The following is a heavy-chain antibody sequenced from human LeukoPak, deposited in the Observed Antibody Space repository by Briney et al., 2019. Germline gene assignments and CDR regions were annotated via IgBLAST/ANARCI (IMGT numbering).Heavy chain of an antibody. CDR3: ARGLRFLEWLKGGYFDY. V-gene: IGHV5-51*01. D-gene: IGHD3-3*01. J-gene: IGHJ4*02. CDR1: GYSFTSYW. CDR2: IYPGDSDT. Sequence: GESLKISCKGSGYSFTSYWIGWVRQMPGKGLEWMGIIYPGDSDTRYSPSFQGQVTISADKSISTAYLQWSSLKASDTAMYYCARGLRFLEWLKGGYFDYWGQGTLVTVSS.